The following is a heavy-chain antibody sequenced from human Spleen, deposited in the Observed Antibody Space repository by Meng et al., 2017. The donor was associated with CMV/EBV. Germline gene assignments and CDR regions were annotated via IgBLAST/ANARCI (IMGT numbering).Heavy chain of an antibody. Sequence: VHLPESGPGLVQPSQTLSLTCTVSGGSINSGDYYWSWIRQPPGKGLEWIGYISYNGNSYYNSSLKSRVTISADTSKNQFSLNLGSVTAADTAVYYCARDRGSSGGCDFWGQGTLVTVSS. V-gene: IGHV4-30-4*08. CDR1: GGSINSGDYY. CDR2: ISYNGNS. CDR3: ARDRGSSGGCDF. D-gene: IGHD6-25*01. J-gene: IGHJ4*02.